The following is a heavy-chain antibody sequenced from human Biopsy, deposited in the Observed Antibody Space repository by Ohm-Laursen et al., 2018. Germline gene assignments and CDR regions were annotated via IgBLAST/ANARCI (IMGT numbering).Heavy chain of an antibody. Sequence: SLRLSCAASGFGMYAMHWVRQPPGKGLEWLAVIAYDGSNKYCAESVKGRFTISRDRSRDTVHLQMNSLRYEDTALYYCAKDGGQWLGGAFDIWGHGTMVSVSS. CDR3: AKDGGQWLGGAFDI. CDR2: IAYDGSNK. CDR1: GFGMYA. D-gene: IGHD6-19*01. V-gene: IGHV3-30*18. J-gene: IGHJ3*02.